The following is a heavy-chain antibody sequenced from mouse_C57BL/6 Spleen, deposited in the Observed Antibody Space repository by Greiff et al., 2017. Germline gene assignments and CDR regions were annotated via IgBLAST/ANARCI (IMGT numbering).Heavy chain of an antibody. Sequence: EVQLQQSGPELVKPGASVKISCKASGYTFTDYYMNWVKQSHGKSLEWIGDINPNNGGTSYNQKFKGKATLTVDKSSSTAYMELRSLTSEDSAVYYCARLGYGSSWGQGTLVTVSA. CDR1: GYTFTDYY. J-gene: IGHJ3*01. CDR3: ARLGYGSS. D-gene: IGHD1-1*01. CDR2: INPNNGGT. V-gene: IGHV1-26*01.